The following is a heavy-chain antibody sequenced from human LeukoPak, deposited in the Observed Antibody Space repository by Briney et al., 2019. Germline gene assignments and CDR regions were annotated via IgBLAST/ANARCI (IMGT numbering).Heavy chain of an antibody. Sequence: GGSLRLSCAASGFTFSSYSMNWVRQAPGKGLEWVSSISSSSSYIYYAASVKGRFTISRDNAKNSLYLQMNRLRAEDTAVYYCARLLKGSYAIPNWFDPWGQGTLVTVSS. CDR3: ARLLKGSYAIPNWFDP. D-gene: IGHD2-8*01. J-gene: IGHJ5*02. CDR1: GFTFSSYS. V-gene: IGHV3-21*01. CDR2: ISSSSSYI.